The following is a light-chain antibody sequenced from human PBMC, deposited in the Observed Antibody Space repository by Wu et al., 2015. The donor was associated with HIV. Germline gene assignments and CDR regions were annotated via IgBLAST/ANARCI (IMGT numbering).Light chain of an antibody. CDR3: QQYGTSPWT. CDR2: GAS. V-gene: IGKV3-20*01. J-gene: IGKJ1*01. CDR1: QSVSSNY. Sequence: EIVLTQSPGTLSLSPGERATLSCRASQSVSSNYLAWYQQKSGQAPRLLIYGASSRAIGISDRFSGSGSGTDFTLTISRLEPEDFAVYYCQQYGTSPWTFGQGTKVDVK.